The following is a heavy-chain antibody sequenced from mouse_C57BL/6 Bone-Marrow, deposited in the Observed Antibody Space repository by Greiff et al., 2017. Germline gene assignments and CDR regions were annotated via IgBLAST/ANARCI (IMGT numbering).Heavy chain of an antibody. D-gene: IGHD2-3*01. V-gene: IGHV1-9*01. Sequence: VQGVESGAELMKPGASVKLSCKATGYTFTGYWIEWVKQRPGHVLEWIGEILPGSGSTNYNDQFQGKVTFTVYPSSNTAYLQLSCLTTEDSAIYYCAVDGYYLFAYWGQGTLVTVSA. CDR2: ILPGSGST. J-gene: IGHJ3*01. CDR1: GYTFTGYW. CDR3: AVDGYYLFAY.